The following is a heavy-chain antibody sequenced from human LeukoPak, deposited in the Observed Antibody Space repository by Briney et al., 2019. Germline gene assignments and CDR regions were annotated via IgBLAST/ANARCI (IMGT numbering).Heavy chain of an antibody. CDR3: ARSMEFDP. D-gene: IGHD2-21*01. V-gene: IGHV4-59*01. J-gene: IGHJ5*02. Sequence: PSETLSLTCTVSGGSISSYYWSWIRQPPGKGLEWIGYIYYSGSTNYNPSLKSRVTISVDTSKNQFSLKLSSVTAADTAVYYCARSMEFDPWGQGTLVTVSS. CDR2: IYYSGST. CDR1: GGSISSYY.